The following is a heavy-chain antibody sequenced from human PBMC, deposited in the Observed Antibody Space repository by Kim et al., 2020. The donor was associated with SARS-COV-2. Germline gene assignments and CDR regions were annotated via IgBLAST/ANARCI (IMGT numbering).Heavy chain of an antibody. Sequence: SRVTISVDTSKNQFSLKLSSVTAADTAVYYCARGGALSSSWDYYYYGMDVWGQGTTVTVSS. CDR3: ARGGALSSSWDYYYYGMDV. V-gene: IGHV4-34*01. J-gene: IGHJ6*02. D-gene: IGHD6-13*01.